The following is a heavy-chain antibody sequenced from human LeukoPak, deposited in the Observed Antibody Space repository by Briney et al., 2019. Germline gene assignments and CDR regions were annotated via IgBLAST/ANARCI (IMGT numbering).Heavy chain of an antibody. Sequence: ASVKVSCKVSGYTLTELSMHWVRQAPGKGLERMGGFDPEDGETIYAQKFQGRVTMTEDTSTDTAYMELSSLRSEDTAVYYCATGDIVVVPADTLDYWGQGTLVTVS. V-gene: IGHV1-24*01. J-gene: IGHJ4*02. CDR3: ATGDIVVVPADTLDY. D-gene: IGHD2-2*01. CDR1: GYTLTELS. CDR2: FDPEDGET.